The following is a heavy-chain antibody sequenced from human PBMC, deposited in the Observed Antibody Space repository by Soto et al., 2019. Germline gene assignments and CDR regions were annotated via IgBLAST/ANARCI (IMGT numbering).Heavy chain of an antibody. Sequence: PGGSLRLSCAASGFTFRSFTMNWVRQAPGKGLEWVSTISSNSAYIYYTDALRGRFTISRDNAKNSLHLQMNSLRVEDTAVYFCVRGSSSGYYRTFDYWGQGTLVTVSS. V-gene: IGHV3-21*01. D-gene: IGHD3-22*01. CDR2: ISSNSAYI. J-gene: IGHJ4*02. CDR1: GFTFRSFT. CDR3: VRGSSSGYYRTFDY.